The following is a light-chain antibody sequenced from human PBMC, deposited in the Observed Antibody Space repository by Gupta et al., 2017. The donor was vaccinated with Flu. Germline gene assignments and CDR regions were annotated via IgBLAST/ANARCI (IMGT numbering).Light chain of an antibody. CDR2: AAS. CDR3: QQYYSYPRT. J-gene: IGKJ1*01. CDR1: QGISSY. Sequence: AIPMTQSPSSFSASTGDRVTITCRSSQGISSYSAWYQQNPGKAPKLLIYAASTLQSGVPSRFSGSGSGTDFTLTISCLQSEDFATYYCQQYYSYPRTFGQGTKVEIK. V-gene: IGKV1-8*01.